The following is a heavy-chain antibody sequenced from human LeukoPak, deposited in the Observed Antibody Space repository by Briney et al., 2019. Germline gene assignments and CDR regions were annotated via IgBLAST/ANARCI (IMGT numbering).Heavy chain of an antibody. J-gene: IGHJ4*02. V-gene: IGHV5-51*01. CDR3: ASSYAYCGGDCYPGY. Sequence: GESLRISCKGSGYSFTSYWIGWVRQMPGKGLEWMGIIYPGDSDTRYSPSFQGQVTISADKSISTAYLQWSSLKASDTAMYYCASSYAYCGGDCYPGYWDQGTLVTVSS. CDR1: GYSFTSYW. D-gene: IGHD2-21*02. CDR2: IYPGDSDT.